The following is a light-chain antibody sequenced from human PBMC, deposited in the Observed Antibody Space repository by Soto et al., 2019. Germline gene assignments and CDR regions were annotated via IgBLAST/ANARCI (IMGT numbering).Light chain of an antibody. J-gene: IGKJ5*01. V-gene: IGKV1-5*03. CDR1: QTISSW. Sequence: DIQMTQSPSTLSGSVGDRVTITCRASQTISSWLAWYQQKPGKAPKLLIYKASTLKSGVPSRFSGSGSGTEFTLTISSLQPDDFATYYCQQSYSTPVITFGQGTRLEIK. CDR3: QQSYSTPVIT. CDR2: KAS.